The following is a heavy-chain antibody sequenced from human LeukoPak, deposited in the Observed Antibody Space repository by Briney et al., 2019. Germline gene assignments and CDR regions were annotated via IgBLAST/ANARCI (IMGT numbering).Heavy chain of an antibody. CDR2: IIPIFGTA. V-gene: IGHV1-69*06. Sequence: GVSVKVSCKASGGTFTSYAISWVRQAPGQGLEWMGGIIPIFGTANYAQKFQGRVTITADKSTSTAYMELSSLRSEDTAVYYCASPYYYDSSGYWRRAFDVWGQGTMVTVSS. CDR1: GGTFTSYA. CDR3: ASPYYYDSSGYWRRAFDV. J-gene: IGHJ3*01. D-gene: IGHD3-22*01.